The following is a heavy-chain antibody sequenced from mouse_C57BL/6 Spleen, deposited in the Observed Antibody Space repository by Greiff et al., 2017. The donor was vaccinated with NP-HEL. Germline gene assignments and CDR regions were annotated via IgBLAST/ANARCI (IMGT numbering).Heavy chain of an antibody. D-gene: IGHD1-1*01. V-gene: IGHV1-22*01. Sequence: VQLQQSGPELVKPGASVKMSCKASGYTFTDYNMHWVKQSHGKSLEWIGYINPNNGGTSYNQKFKGKATLTVNKSSSTAYMELRSLTSEDSAVYYCARGVLSDYYAMEYWGQGTSVTVSS. CDR3: ARGVLSDYYAMEY. J-gene: IGHJ4*01. CDR2: INPNNGGT. CDR1: GYTFTDYN.